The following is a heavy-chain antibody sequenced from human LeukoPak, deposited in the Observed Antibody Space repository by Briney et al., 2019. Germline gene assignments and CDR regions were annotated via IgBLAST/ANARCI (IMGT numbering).Heavy chain of an antibody. J-gene: IGHJ4*02. CDR2: MNPNSGNT. Sequence: ASVKVSCKASGYTFTSYDINWVRQATGQGLEWMGWMNPNSGNTGYAQKLQGRVTMTTDTSTSTAYMELGSLRSDDTAVYYCAREVYNWNYLDYWGQGTLVTVSS. D-gene: IGHD1-20*01. CDR3: AREVYNWNYLDY. CDR1: GYTFTSYD. V-gene: IGHV1-8*02.